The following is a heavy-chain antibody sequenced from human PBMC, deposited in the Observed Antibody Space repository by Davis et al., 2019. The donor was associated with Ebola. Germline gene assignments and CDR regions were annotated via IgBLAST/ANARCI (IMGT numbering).Heavy chain of an antibody. CDR1: GYTFTSYG. J-gene: IGHJ4*02. CDR2: ISTYSGNT. V-gene: IGHV1-18*01. CDR3: ARDVRGITGPSEY. D-gene: IGHD1-1*01. Sequence: ASVKVSCKASGYTFTSYGISWVRQAPGQGLEWMGWISTYSGNTNYAQKVQGRITMTTDTSTSTAYMELRSLRSDDTARYYCARDVRGITGPSEYWGQGTLVTVSS.